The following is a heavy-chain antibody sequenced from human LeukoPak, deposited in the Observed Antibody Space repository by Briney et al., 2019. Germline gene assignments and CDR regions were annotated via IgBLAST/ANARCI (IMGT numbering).Heavy chain of an antibody. CDR3: VKEGNELLSKNFDY. CDR1: EFSFTGYY. V-gene: IGHV1-2*02. J-gene: IGHJ4*02. CDR2: INPHSGGT. Sequence: SVKVSCKASEFSFTGYYIHWVRQAPGQGLEWMGYINPHSGGTNSPQKFQGRVTMTTDTSISAAYMELSSLISDDTAMYYCVKEGNELLSKNFDYWGQGTLVTVSS. D-gene: IGHD2-21*02.